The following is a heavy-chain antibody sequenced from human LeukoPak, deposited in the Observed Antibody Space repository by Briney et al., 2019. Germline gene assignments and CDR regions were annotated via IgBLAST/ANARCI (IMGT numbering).Heavy chain of an antibody. CDR3: ARTGLTGYSSGWYPAEVDY. J-gene: IGHJ4*02. V-gene: IGHV4-39*02. CDR2: VYYGGST. Sequence: SETLSLTCTVSGGSSSSSSYYWGSIRQPPGKGLEWIGSVYYGGSTYYNPSLKNRVTISVDTSKNHFSLKLSSVTAADTAVYYCARTGLTGYSSGWYPAEVDYWGQGTLVTVSS. CDR1: GGSSSSSSYY. D-gene: IGHD6-19*01.